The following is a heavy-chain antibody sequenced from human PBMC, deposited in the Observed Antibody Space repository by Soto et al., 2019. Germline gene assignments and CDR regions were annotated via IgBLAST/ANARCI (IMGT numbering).Heavy chain of an antibody. CDR2: ISGSGGST. Sequence: GGSLRLSCAASGFTFSSYAMTWVRQAPGKGLEWVSVISGSGGSTYYADSVKGRFTISRDNSKNTLYLQMNSLRAEDTAVYYCAKVYYDSSAYYHYDAFDIWGQGTMVTVSS. CDR1: GFTFSSYA. V-gene: IGHV3-23*01. J-gene: IGHJ3*02. CDR3: AKVYYDSSAYYHYDAFDI. D-gene: IGHD3-22*01.